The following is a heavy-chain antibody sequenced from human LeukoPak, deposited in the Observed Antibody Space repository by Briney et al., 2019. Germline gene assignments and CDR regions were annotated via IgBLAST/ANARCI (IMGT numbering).Heavy chain of an antibody. Sequence: ASVKVSCKASGYTFTSYGISWVRQAPGQGLEWMGWISAYNGNTKYAQKLQGRVTMTTDTSTSTAYMELRSLRSDDTAVYFCARDCSGDSCYPHFDYWGQGTLVTVPS. CDR1: GYTFTSYG. J-gene: IGHJ4*02. V-gene: IGHV1-18*01. D-gene: IGHD2-15*01. CDR3: ARDCSGDSCYPHFDY. CDR2: ISAYNGNT.